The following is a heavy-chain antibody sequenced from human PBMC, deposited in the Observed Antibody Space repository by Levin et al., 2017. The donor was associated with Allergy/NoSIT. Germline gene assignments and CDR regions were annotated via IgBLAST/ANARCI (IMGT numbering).Heavy chain of an antibody. CDR1: GFPFSNAW. CDR3: TTEDLKN. CDR2: IKSKTDGGTT. J-gene: IGHJ4*02. V-gene: IGHV3-15*01. Sequence: GGSLRLSCATSGFPFSNAWMGWVRQTPGKGLEWVGRIKSKTDGGTTDYAAPVEGRFTISRDDSKNTVYLQMNSLKTEDTAVYYCTTEDLKNWGQGTLVTVSS.